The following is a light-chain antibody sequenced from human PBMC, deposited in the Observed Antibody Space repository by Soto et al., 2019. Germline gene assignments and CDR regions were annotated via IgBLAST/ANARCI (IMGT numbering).Light chain of an antibody. V-gene: IGKV3-20*01. CDR1: QSVSSY. J-gene: IGKJ1*01. CDR3: QQYGSSPPMT. CDR2: GAS. Sequence: DIVMTQSPLSLPVTAVESATLSCRASQSVSSYLAWYQQKPGQAPRLLIYGASSRATGIPDRFSGSGSGTDFTLTISRLEPEDFAVYYCQQYGSSPPMTFGQGTKVDI.